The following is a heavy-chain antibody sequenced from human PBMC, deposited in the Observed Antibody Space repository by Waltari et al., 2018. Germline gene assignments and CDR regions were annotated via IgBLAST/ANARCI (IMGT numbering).Heavy chain of an antibody. CDR3: ARAAGMSWFDP. Sequence: QVQLQESGPGLVKPSQTLSLTCTVSGGSISSGSYYWSWIRQPAGKGLEWIGRIYTSGSTNYNPSLKSRVTISVDTSKNQFSLKLSSVTAADTAVYYCARAAGMSWFDPWGQGTLVTVSS. V-gene: IGHV4-61*02. CDR1: GGSISSGSYY. CDR2: IYTSGST. J-gene: IGHJ5*02. D-gene: IGHD6-13*01.